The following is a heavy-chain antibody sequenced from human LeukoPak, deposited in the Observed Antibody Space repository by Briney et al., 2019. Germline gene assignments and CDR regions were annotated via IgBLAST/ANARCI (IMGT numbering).Heavy chain of an antibody. V-gene: IGHV3-74*01. J-gene: IGHJ4*02. CDR3: AREALSSSWYGPDY. Sequence: PGGSLRLSCAASGFTFSTYWMHWVRQAPGKGLVWVSCITGDGSATIYAGGSGTTYADSVKGRFTISRDNAKNTLYLQMDSLRAEDTAVYYCAREALSSSWYGPDYWGQGTLVTVSA. CDR2: ITGDGSATIYAGGSGT. D-gene: IGHD6-13*01. CDR1: GFTFSTYW.